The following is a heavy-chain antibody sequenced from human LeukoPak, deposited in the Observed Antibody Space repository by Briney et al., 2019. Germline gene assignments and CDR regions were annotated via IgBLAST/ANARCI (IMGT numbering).Heavy chain of an antibody. D-gene: IGHD3-22*01. J-gene: IGHJ4*02. CDR3: ARRSDSSGYYYVKAFDY. CDR2: IYPSDSDT. Sequence: GESLKISCKGSGYSFTSYWIGWVRQMPGKGLEWMGIIYPSDSDTRYSPSFQGQVTISADKSISTAYLQWSSLKASDTAMYYCARRSDSSGYYYVKAFDYWGQGTLVTVSS. CDR1: GYSFTSYW. V-gene: IGHV5-51*01.